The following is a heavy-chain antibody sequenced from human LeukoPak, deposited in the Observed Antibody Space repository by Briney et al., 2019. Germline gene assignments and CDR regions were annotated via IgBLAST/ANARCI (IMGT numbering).Heavy chain of an antibody. V-gene: IGHV3-73*01. Sequence: GGSLRLSCAASGFTFSGSAMHWVRQASGKGLEWVGRIRSKANSYATAYAASVKGRFTISRDDSKNTAYLQMNSLKTEDTAVYYCAKLKGTMIVVVYYYFDYWGQGTLVTVSS. CDR2: IRSKANSYAT. CDR1: GFTFSGSA. D-gene: IGHD3-22*01. J-gene: IGHJ4*02. CDR3: AKLKGTMIVVVYYYFDY.